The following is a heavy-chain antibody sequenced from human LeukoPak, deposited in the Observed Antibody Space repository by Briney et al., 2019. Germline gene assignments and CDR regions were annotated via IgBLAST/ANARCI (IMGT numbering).Heavy chain of an antibody. CDR3: ARYCSGGSCFVAFDI. V-gene: IGHV3-53*01. D-gene: IGHD2-15*01. CDR1: GFTFSSYS. Sequence: GGSLRLSCAASGFTFSSYSMNWVRQAPGKGLEWVSVIYSGGSTYYADSVKGRFTISRDNSKNTLYLQMNSLRAEDTAVYYCARYCSGGSCFVAFDIWGQGTMVTVSS. CDR2: IYSGGST. J-gene: IGHJ3*02.